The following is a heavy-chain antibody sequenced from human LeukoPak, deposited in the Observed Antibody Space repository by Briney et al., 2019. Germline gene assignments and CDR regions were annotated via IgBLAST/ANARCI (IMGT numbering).Heavy chain of an antibody. V-gene: IGHV4-39*01. CDR3: ASPSKLVISRGGFDM. CDR1: GGSSIDTSYY. D-gene: IGHD3-22*01. CDR2: IYFSET. J-gene: IGHJ3*02. Sequence: PSETLSLTCTVSGGSSIDTSYYWAWIRQPPGKGLEWIGSIYFSETKYNPSLKSRITISGDASKKQFSLKLSSVTAADTAVYYCASPSKLVISRGGFDMWGQGTMVTVSA.